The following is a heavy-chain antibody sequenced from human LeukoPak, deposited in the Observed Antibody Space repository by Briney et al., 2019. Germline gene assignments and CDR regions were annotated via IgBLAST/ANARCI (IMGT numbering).Heavy chain of an antibody. CDR1: GGSFSGYY. CDR2: INHSGST. D-gene: IGHD2-2*01. J-gene: IGHJ4*02. Sequence: PSETLSITCAVYGGSFSGYYWSWIRQPPGKGLEWIGEINHSGSTNYNPSLKSRVTISVDTSKNQFSLKLSSVTAADTAVYYCARGPPGRDCSSTSCPRYFDYWGQGTLVTVSS. CDR3: ARGPPGRDCSSTSCPRYFDY. V-gene: IGHV4-34*01.